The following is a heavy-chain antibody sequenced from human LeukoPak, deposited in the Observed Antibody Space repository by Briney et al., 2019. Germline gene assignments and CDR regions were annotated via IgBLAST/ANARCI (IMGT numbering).Heavy chain of an antibody. Sequence: ASVKVSCKASGYTFTSYDINWVQQATGHRLEWMGWMNPNSGNTGYAQKFQGRVTMTRNTSISTAYMELSSLRSEDTAVYYCARFGDYRKAPTDYWGQGTLVTVSS. D-gene: IGHD4-17*01. V-gene: IGHV1-8*01. J-gene: IGHJ4*02. CDR3: ARFGDYRKAPTDY. CDR1: GYTFTSYD. CDR2: MNPNSGNT.